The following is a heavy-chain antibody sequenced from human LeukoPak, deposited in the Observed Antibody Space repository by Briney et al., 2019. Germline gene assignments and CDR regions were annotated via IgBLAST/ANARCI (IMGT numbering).Heavy chain of an antibody. CDR3: ARCRIFGDPDNDAFDI. V-gene: IGHV1-2*02. CDR2: INPNSGGT. CDR1: GYTFTGYH. D-gene: IGHD2/OR15-2a*01. Sequence: ASVKVSCKASGYTFTGYHMHWVRQAPGQGLEWMGWINPNSGGTNYAQKFQGRVTMTRDTSISTAYMELSRLRSDDTAVYYCARCRIFGDPDNDAFDIWGQGTMVTVSS. J-gene: IGHJ3*02.